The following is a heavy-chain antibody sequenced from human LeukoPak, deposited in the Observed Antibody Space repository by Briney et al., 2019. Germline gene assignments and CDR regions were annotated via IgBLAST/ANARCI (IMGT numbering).Heavy chain of an antibody. CDR1: GFTFTTYW. CDR2: INSDGSST. CDR3: ARVFITMVRGVIIRGDDAFDI. D-gene: IGHD3-10*01. J-gene: IGHJ3*02. V-gene: IGHV3-74*01. Sequence: GGSLRLSCAASGFTFTTYWMHWARQAPGKGLVWVSRINSDGSSTTYADSVKGRFTISRDNAKNTLYLQMNSLRAEDTAVYYCARVFITMVRGVIIRGDDAFDIWGQGTMVTVSS.